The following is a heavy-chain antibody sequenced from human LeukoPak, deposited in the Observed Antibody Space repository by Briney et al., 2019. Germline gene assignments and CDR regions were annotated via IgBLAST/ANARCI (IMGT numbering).Heavy chain of an antibody. D-gene: IGHD1-26*01. CDR1: GGSISSGGYY. CDR3: AREGAYNWFDP. V-gene: IGHV4-31*03. CDR2: IYYSGST. J-gene: IGHJ5*02. Sequence: SETLSLTCTVSGGSISSGGYYWSWIRQHPGKGLEWIGYIYYSGSTYYNPSPKSRVTISVDTSKNQFSLKLSSVTAADTAVYYCAREGAYNWFDPWGQGTLVTVSS.